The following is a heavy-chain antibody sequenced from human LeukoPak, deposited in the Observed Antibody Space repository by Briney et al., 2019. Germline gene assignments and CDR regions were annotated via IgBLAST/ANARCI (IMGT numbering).Heavy chain of an antibody. Sequence: PGGSLRLSCAASGFTFSSHWMHWVRHAPGKGLVWVSRIKSDGNTNYADSVKGRFTISRDNAKNTVSLQMNSLRAEDTGVYYCARAPSEIGGYYPEYFRHWGQGTLVTVSS. CDR1: GFTFSSHW. CDR3: ARAPSEIGGYYPEYFRH. J-gene: IGHJ1*01. D-gene: IGHD3-22*01. CDR2: IKSDGNT. V-gene: IGHV3-74*01.